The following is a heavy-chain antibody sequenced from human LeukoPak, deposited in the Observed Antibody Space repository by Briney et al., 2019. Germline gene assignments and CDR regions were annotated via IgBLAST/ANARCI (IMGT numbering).Heavy chain of an antibody. Sequence: ASVKVSCKASGYTFTSYYMHWVRQAPGQGLEWMGIIHPSGGSTSYAQKFQGRVTMTRDTSTSTVYMELSSLRSEDTTVYYRARASGPSDAFDIWGQGAMVTVSS. D-gene: IGHD3-3*01. CDR1: GYTFTSYY. CDR2: IHPSGGST. V-gene: IGHV1-46*01. J-gene: IGHJ3*02. CDR3: ARASGPSDAFDI.